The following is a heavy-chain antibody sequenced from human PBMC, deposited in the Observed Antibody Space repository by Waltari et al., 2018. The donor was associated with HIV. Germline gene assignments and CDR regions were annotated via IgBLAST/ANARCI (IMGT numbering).Heavy chain of an antibody. Sequence: EVQLLASGGGLVQSGGSLRLSCAVSGFLVRSHAMSWARQAPGKGLEWVSVISGDGSTYYAGSVKGRFTISRDSSKNTVYLQMNALRVEDTAIYSCAKLVTVAGTSADFWGQGTLVSVSS. D-gene: IGHD6-19*01. CDR2: ISGDGST. J-gene: IGHJ4*02. CDR1: GFLVRSHA. CDR3: AKLVTVAGTSADF. V-gene: IGHV3-23*01.